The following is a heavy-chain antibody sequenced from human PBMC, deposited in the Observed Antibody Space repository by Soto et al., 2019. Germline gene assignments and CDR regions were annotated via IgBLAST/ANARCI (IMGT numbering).Heavy chain of an antibody. Sequence: ESGGGVVPPGRSLRLSCAASGFTFSSYGMHWVRQAPGKGLEWVAVIWYDGSNKYYADSVKGRFTISRDNSKNTLYLQMNSLRAEDTAVYYCARDAIAVADSYFDYWGQGTLVTVSS. D-gene: IGHD6-19*01. CDR2: IWYDGSNK. CDR1: GFTFSSYG. V-gene: IGHV3-33*01. J-gene: IGHJ4*02. CDR3: ARDAIAVADSYFDY.